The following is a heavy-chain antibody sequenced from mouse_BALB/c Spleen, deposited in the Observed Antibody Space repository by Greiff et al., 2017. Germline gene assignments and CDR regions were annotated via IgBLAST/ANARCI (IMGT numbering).Heavy chain of an antibody. CDR3: ARQGDYENYAMDY. CDR1: GYAFSSYW. D-gene: IGHD2-4*01. J-gene: IGHJ4*01. V-gene: IGHV1-80*01. CDR2: IYPGDGAT. Sequence: VQLQQSGAELVRPGSSVKISCKASGYAFSSYWMNWVKQRPGQGLEWIGQIYPGDGATNYNGKFKGKATLTADKSSSTAYMQLSSLTSEDSAVYICARQGDYENYAMDYWGQGTSVTVSS.